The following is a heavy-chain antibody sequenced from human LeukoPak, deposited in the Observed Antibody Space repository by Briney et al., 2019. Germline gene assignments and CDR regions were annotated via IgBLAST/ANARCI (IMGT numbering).Heavy chain of an antibody. Sequence: ASGKVSCKASGYTFTNYAITWVRQAPGQGLEWMGWINTYTGNTNYAQKLQDRVTMTTDTSTSTAYMELRSLRSDDTAVFFCARGGLFYYDTSGVYYFDYWGQGTLVTVSS. D-gene: IGHD3-22*01. CDR3: ARGGLFYYDTSGVYYFDY. CDR1: GYTFTNYA. V-gene: IGHV1-18*01. J-gene: IGHJ4*02. CDR2: INTYTGNT.